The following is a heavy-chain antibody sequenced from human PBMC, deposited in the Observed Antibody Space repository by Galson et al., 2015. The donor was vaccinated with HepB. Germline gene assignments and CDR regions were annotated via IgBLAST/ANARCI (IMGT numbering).Heavy chain of an antibody. J-gene: IGHJ6*02. D-gene: IGHD2-15*01. V-gene: IGHV1-18*01. Sequence: SVKVSCKASGYTFTSYGISWVRQAPGQGLEWMGWISDYNGHTNYAQELQGRVTMTTDASTSTAYMELRSLRTEATAVYYCAREGNVVVVTATLDYDYSVTNGWSQRTPDTVTS. CDR3: AREGNVVVVTATLDYDYSVTNG. CDR1: GYTFTSYG. CDR2: ISDYNGHT.